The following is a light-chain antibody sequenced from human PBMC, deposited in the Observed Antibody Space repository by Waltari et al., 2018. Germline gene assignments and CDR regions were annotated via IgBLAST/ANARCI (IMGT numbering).Light chain of an antibody. CDR3: QQRTIWSGT. J-gene: IGKJ1*01. CDR1: ESISTY. Sequence: VVLTQSPATLSLSPGQRATLSCRASESISTYLAWYQHKPGQAPRLLVYDASNRTTGIPARFSGSGSGTDFTLTISSLEPEDFAVYYCQQRTIWSGTFGQGTKVESK. V-gene: IGKV3-11*01. CDR2: DAS.